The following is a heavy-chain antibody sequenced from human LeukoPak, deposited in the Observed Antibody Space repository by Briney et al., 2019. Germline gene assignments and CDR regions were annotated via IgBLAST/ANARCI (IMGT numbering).Heavy chain of an antibody. CDR1: GFTFSSYA. CDR3: AKPLTGFWSMGN. CDR2: ISGSGGST. V-gene: IGHV3-23*01. J-gene: IGHJ4*02. D-gene: IGHD3-3*01. Sequence: GGSLRLSCAASGFTFSSYAMSWVRQAPGKGLEWVSAISGSGGSTYYADSVKGRFTISRDNSKNTPYLQMNSLRAEDTAVYYCAKPLTGFWSMGNWGQGTLVTVSS.